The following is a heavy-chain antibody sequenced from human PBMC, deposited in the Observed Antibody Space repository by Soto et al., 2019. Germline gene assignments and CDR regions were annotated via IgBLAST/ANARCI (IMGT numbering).Heavy chain of an antibody. V-gene: IGHV3-66*01. CDR3: AREYSYGYHYYYAMDV. Sequence: EVQLVESGGGLVQPGGSLRLSCAASGFTVSSNYMSWVRQAPGKGLEWVSVIYSGGSTYYADSVKGRFTISRDTSKNTLYLQMNSLRAEDTAVYYCAREYSYGYHYYYAMDVWGQGTTVTVSS. CDR1: GFTVSSNY. J-gene: IGHJ6*02. CDR2: IYSGGST. D-gene: IGHD5-18*01.